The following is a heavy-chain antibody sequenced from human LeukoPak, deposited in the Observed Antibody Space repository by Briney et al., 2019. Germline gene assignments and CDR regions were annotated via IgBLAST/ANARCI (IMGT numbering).Heavy chain of an antibody. CDR3: ARDGSGSLEYTFDY. Sequence: GGSLRLSCAASGISFSNYAMSWVRQAPARGPEWVSSIRGNGETFYADSVKGRFTISRDNAKNSLYLQMNSLRAEDTAVYYCARDGSGSLEYTFDYWGQGTLVTVSS. J-gene: IGHJ4*02. CDR2: SIRGNGET. V-gene: IGHV3-21*01. CDR1: GISFSNYA. D-gene: IGHD3-10*01.